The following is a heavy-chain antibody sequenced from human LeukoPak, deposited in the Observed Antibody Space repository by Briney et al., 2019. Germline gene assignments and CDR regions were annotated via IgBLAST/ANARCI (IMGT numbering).Heavy chain of an antibody. Sequence: SETLSLTCAVYGGSFSGYYWSWIRQPPGKGLEWIGEINHSGSTNYNPSLKSRVTISVDTSKNQFSLKLSSVTAADPAVYYCARAHGYNSRLDYWGQGTLVPVSS. CDR3: ARAHGYNSRLDY. CDR2: INHSGST. CDR1: GGSFSGYY. V-gene: IGHV4-34*01. D-gene: IGHD5-24*01. J-gene: IGHJ4*02.